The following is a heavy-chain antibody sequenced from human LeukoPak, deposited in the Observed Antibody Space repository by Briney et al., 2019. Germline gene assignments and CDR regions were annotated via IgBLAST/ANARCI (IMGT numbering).Heavy chain of an antibody. V-gene: IGHV4-39*01. CDR2: IYYSGST. Sequence: SETLSLTCTVSGGSISSSSYYWGWIRQPPGKGLEWIGSIYYSGSTYYSPSLKSRVTISVDTSKNQFSLKLSSVTAADTAVYYCASLRERSYYARGFDYWGQGTLVTVSS. CDR1: GGSISSSSYY. J-gene: IGHJ4*02. CDR3: ASLRERSYYARGFDY. D-gene: IGHD1-26*01.